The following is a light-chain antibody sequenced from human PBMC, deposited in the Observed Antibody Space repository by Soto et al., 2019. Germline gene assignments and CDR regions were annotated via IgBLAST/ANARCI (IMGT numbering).Light chain of an antibody. CDR2: GAS. V-gene: IGKV1-39*01. Sequence: IQMTQSPSSLSASVGGRVTIACRASQPIYNFLNWFQLKPGEAPKRLIYGASILQDGVAARFSGSGSGTDYTLTISGLQTEDFGTYYCQQSHSVPLTFGGGTKVDIK. CDR3: QQSHSVPLT. CDR1: QPIYNF. J-gene: IGKJ4*01.